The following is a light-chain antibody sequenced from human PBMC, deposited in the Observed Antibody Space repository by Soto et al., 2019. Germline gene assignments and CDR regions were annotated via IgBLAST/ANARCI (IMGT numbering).Light chain of an antibody. CDR2: KVS. J-gene: IGKJ1*01. CDR3: QLYNSYSEA. Sequence: DIQMTQSPSTLSGSVGDRVTITCRASQTISSWLAWYQQKPGKAPKLLIYKVSTLKSGVPSRFSGSGSGTEYTLTISSLQPDDFATYYCQLYNSYSEAFGQGTKVELK. CDR1: QTISSW. V-gene: IGKV1-5*03.